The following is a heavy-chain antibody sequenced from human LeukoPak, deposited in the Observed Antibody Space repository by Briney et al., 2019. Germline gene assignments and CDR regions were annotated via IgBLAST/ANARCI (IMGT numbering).Heavy chain of an antibody. D-gene: IGHD5-18*01. CDR3: ARDIFEDTAMVPFDY. Sequence: ASVTVSCKASGYTFTSYAMNWVRQAPGQGLEWMGWINTNTGNPTYAQGFTGRFVFSLDTSVSTAYLQISSLKAEDTAVYYCARDIFEDTAMVPFDYWGQGTLVTVSS. V-gene: IGHV7-4-1*02. CDR1: GYTFTSYA. CDR2: INTNTGNP. J-gene: IGHJ4*02.